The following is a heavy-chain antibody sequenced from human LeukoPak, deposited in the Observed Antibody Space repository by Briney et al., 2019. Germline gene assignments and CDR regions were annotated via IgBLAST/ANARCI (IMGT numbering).Heavy chain of an antibody. CDR2: ISSSSSYI. CDR3: ARGKVDYYYGSGSSFYFDY. CDR1: GFTFSSYS. D-gene: IGHD3-10*01. J-gene: IGHJ4*02. Sequence: GGSLRLSCAASGFTFSSYSMNWVRQAPGKGLEWVSSISSSSSYIYYADSVKGRFTISRDNAKNSLYLQMNSLRAEDTAVYYCARGKVDYYYGSGSSFYFDYWGQGTLVTVSS. V-gene: IGHV3-21*01.